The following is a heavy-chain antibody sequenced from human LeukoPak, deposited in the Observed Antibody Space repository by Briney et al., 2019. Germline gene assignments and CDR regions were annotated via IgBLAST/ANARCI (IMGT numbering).Heavy chain of an antibody. J-gene: IGHJ4*02. Sequence: PGGSLRLSCAASGFTFSDYAMHWVRQGPGKGLEWVAVISEEGHQKYYGDSVKGRFTISRDNPKNTLYLQMNSLRDDDTAVYYCARVFLERLTSGYFDNWGQGTLVTVSP. D-gene: IGHD3-3*01. CDR3: ARVFLERLTSGYFDN. CDR2: ISEEGHQK. CDR1: GFTFSDYA. V-gene: IGHV3-30-3*01.